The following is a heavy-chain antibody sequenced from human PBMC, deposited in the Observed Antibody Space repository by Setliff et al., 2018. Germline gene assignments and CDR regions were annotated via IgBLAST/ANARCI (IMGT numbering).Heavy chain of an antibody. CDR1: GYTFTNYA. CDR3: VRDGRRWLWFGELSREDWFDP. J-gene: IGHJ5*02. V-gene: IGHV7-4-1*02. CDR2: INTNTGNP. Sequence: ASVKVSCKASGYTFTNYAMNWVRQAPGQGLEWMGWINTNTGNPTYAQGFTGRFVFSLDTSVNTAYLQISSLKAEDTAVYYCVRDGRRWLWFGELSREDWFDPWGQGTLVTVLL. D-gene: IGHD3-10*01.